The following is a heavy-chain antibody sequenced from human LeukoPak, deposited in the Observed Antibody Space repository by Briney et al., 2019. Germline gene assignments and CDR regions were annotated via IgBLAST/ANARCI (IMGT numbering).Heavy chain of an antibody. D-gene: IGHD6-13*01. V-gene: IGHV4-30-2*01. CDR2: IYHSGST. J-gene: IGHJ4*02. CDR1: GGSISSGGYY. CDR3: AREAIAAPYPDY. Sequence: SETLSLTYTVSGGSISSGGYYWSWIRQPPGKGLEWIGYIYHSGSTYYNPSLKSRVTMSVDTSKNQFSLKLSSVTAADTAVYYCAREAIAAPYPDYWGRGTLVTVSS.